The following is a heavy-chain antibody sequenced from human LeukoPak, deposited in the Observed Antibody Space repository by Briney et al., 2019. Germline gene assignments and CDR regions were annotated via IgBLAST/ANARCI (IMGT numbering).Heavy chain of an antibody. CDR2: IYSGGST. CDR3: ARGFLEWSPANYGMDV. D-gene: IGHD3-3*01. Sequence: PGGSLSLSCAASGFPLSSNYMSWVRQAPGKGLEWVSVIYSGGSTYYADSVKGRFTISRDNSKNTLYLQMNSLRAEDTAVYYCARGFLEWSPANYGMDVWGQGTTVTVSS. J-gene: IGHJ6*02. V-gene: IGHV3-53*01. CDR1: GFPLSSNY.